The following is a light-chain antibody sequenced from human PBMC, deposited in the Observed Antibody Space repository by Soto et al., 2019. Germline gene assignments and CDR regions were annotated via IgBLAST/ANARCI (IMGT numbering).Light chain of an antibody. J-gene: IGKJ1*01. V-gene: IGKV3-20*01. CDR3: QQYGSSPRT. Sequence: EIVLTQSPDTLSLSPGGRATFSCRASQSVSSNYFAWYQQKPGQAPRLLIYGAFKRATGLPDRFSGSGSGTDFTLTISRMEPEDFAVYCCQQYGSSPRTFGQGTKVDIK. CDR1: QSVSSNY. CDR2: GAF.